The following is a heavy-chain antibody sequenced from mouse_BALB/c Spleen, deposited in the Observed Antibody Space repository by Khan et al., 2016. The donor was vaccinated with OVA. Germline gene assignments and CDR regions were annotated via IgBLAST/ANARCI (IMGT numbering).Heavy chain of an antibody. CDR3: ARAGYGSFGF. D-gene: IGHD1-2*01. Sequence: EVQLQESGPELVKPGASVKISCKASGYTFTDYNMDWVRQSQGESLEWIGYIFPNTGDTGYNQKFKTKATLTVDSSSHTAYMELRSLTSDDSAVYFCARAGYGSFGFWGQGTLVTVSA. CDR2: IFPNTGDT. CDR1: GYTFTDYN. V-gene: IGHV1S29*02. J-gene: IGHJ3*01.